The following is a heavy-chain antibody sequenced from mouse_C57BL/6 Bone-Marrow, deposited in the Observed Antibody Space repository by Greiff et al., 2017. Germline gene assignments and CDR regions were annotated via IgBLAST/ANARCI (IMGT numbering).Heavy chain of an antibody. CDR1: GYSITSGYY. Sequence: ESGPGLVKPSQSLSLTCSVTGYSITSGYYWNWIRQFPGNKLEWMGYISYDGSNNYNPSLKNRISITRDTSKNQFFLKLKSVTTEDTATYYCARDRYYGSSYWYFDVWGTGTTVTVSS. CDR2: ISYDGSN. CDR3: ARDRYYGSSYWYFDV. J-gene: IGHJ1*03. V-gene: IGHV3-6*01. D-gene: IGHD1-1*01.